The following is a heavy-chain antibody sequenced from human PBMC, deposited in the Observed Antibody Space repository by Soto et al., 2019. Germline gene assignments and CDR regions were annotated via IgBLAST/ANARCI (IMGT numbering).Heavy chain of an antibody. J-gene: IGHJ4*02. CDR1: GGSISSGDYY. V-gene: IGHV4-30-4*01. D-gene: IGHD3-22*01. Sequence: SETLSLTCTVSGGSISSGDYYWSWIRQPPGKCLEWIGYIYYSGSTYYNPSLKRRVTISVDTSKNQFSLKLSSVTAADTAVYYCAREAYYYDSSGYQQYFDYWGQGTLVTVSS. CDR3: AREAYYYDSSGYQQYFDY. CDR2: IYYSGST.